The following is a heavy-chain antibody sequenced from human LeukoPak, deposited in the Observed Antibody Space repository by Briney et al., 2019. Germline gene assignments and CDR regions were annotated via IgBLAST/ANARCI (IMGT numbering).Heavy chain of an antibody. D-gene: IGHD6-13*01. Sequence: GGSLRLSCAASGFTFSSYAMTWVRQAPGKGLEWVSGISNSGGFTYYADSVKGRLTISRDNSKNTLYLQMNSLRAEDTALYYCAILYSTNHWGQGTLVTVSS. V-gene: IGHV3-23*01. CDR2: ISNSGGFT. J-gene: IGHJ5*02. CDR3: AILYSTNH. CDR1: GFTFSSYA.